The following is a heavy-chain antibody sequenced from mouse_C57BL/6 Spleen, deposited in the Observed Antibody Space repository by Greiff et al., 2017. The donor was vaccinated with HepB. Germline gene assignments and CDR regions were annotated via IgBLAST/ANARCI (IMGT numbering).Heavy chain of an antibody. CDR2: INPNNGGT. D-gene: IGHD2-4*01. CDR3: ARDYDYVRDAMDY. J-gene: IGHJ4*01. Sequence: VQLQQSGPELVKPGASVKMSCKASGYTFTDYNMHWVKQSHGKSLEWIGYINPNNGGTSYNQKFKGKATLTVNKSSSTAYMELRSLTSEDSAVYYCARDYDYVRDAMDYWGQGTSVTVSS. CDR1: GYTFTDYN. V-gene: IGHV1-22*01.